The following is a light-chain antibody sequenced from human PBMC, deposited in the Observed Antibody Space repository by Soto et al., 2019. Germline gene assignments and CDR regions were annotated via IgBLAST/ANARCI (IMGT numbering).Light chain of an antibody. J-gene: IGLJ2*01. CDR1: SSDVGGYNY. Sequence: QSALTQPASVSGSPGQSITISCTGTSSDVGGYNYVSWYQQHPGKAPKLMIYDVSNRPSGVSNRFSGSKSGNTASLTISGLQAEDEADYYCSSYTSRSTVVCGGGTKLTVL. V-gene: IGLV2-14*01. CDR2: DVS. CDR3: SSYTSRSTVV.